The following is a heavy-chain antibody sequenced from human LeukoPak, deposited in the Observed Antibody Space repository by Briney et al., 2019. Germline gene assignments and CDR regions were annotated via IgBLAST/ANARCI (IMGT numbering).Heavy chain of an antibody. CDR2: ISYDGSNK. J-gene: IGHJ3*02. D-gene: IGHD2-15*01. CDR1: GFTFSSYG. CDR3: ARLIVVVAATPPEDAFDT. Sequence: GGSLRLSCAASGFTFSSYGMHWVRQAPGKGLEWVAVISYDGSNKYYADSVKGRFTISRDNSKNTLYLQMNSLRAEDTAVYYCARLIVVVAATPPEDAFDTWGQGTMVTVSS. V-gene: IGHV3-30*03.